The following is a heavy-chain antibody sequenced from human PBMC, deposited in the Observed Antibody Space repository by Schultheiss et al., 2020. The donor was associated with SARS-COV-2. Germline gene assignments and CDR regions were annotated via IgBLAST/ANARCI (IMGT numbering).Heavy chain of an antibody. D-gene: IGHD2-2*01. CDR2: ISYDGSNK. CDR1: GFTFSSYA. CDR3: ARDRAPIVVVPAATLDY. J-gene: IGHJ4*02. V-gene: IGHV3-30*04. Sequence: SCAASGFTFSSYAMHWVRQAPGKGLEWVAVISYDGSNKYYADSVKGRFTISRDNSKNTLYLQMNSLRAEDTAVYYCARDRAPIVVVPAATLDYWGQGTLVTVSS.